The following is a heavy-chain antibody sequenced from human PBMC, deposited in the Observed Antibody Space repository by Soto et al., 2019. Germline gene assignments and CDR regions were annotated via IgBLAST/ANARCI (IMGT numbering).Heavy chain of an antibody. CDR2: ISANNGHT. CDR3: ARDIESVTAKHFFYYYAMDV. CDR1: GYTFTTFG. Sequence: GASVKVSCKASGYTFTTFGISWVRQAPGQGLEWVGWISANNGHTNYAQNLQGRVSMTTDTSTSTAYMELRGLTFDDTAVYYCARDIESVTAKHFFYYYAMDVWGQGTTVTVSS. D-gene: IGHD2-8*01. V-gene: IGHV1-18*01. J-gene: IGHJ6*02.